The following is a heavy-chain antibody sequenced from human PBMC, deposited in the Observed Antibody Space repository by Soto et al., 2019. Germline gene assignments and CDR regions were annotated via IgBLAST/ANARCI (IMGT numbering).Heavy chain of an antibody. D-gene: IGHD2-2*02. CDR1: GFTFSSYS. V-gene: IGHV3-21*01. CDR3: ASNIVVVPAAIGRVDY. CDR2: ISSSSSYI. J-gene: IGHJ4*02. Sequence: GGSLRLSCAASGFTFSSYSMNWVRQAPGKGLEWVSSISSSSSYIYYADSVKGRFTISRDNAKNSLYLQMNSLRAEDTAVYYCASNIVVVPAAIGRVDYWGQGTLVTVSS.